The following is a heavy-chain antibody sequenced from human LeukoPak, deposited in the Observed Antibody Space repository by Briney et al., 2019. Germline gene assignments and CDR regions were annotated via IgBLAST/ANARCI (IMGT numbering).Heavy chain of an antibody. CDR2: ISPSGGST. CDR3: ARDSTPYSGSYLNWFDP. D-gene: IGHD1-26*01. CDR1: GYTFTGYY. Sequence: ASVKVSCKASGYTFTGYYMHWVRQAPGQGLEWMGIISPSGGSTTYAQKFQGRVTMTRDPSTSTVYMDLSSLRSEDTAVYYCARDSTPYSGSYLNWFDPWGQGTLVTVSS. V-gene: IGHV1-46*01. J-gene: IGHJ5*02.